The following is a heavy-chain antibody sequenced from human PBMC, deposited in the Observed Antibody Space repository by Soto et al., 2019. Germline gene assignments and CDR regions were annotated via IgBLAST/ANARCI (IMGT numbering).Heavy chain of an antibody. CDR3: AKTRGYSYDYGMDL. CDR2: ISYDGSKK. J-gene: IGHJ6*01. D-gene: IGHD5-18*01. V-gene: IGHV3-30*18. Sequence: QVQLVESGGGVVQPGRSLRLSCAASGFTFSSYGMHWVRQAPGKGLEWVAVISYDGSKKYYVDSVKGRLTISRDNSKNTLYLQMNTLRPEDTAVYYCAKTRGYSYDYGMDLW. CDR1: GFTFSSYG.